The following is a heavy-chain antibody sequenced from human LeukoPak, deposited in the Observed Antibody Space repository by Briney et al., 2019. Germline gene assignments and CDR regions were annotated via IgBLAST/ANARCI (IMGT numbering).Heavy chain of an antibody. Sequence: GGSLRLSCAASGFIFRNYGMHWARQAPGKGLEWVAFVSDDEDNKYYPDSVRGRFTISRDNSKNTVYLQLNSLRDEDTAVYFCAKARGKLVNIYFEYWGHGTLVTVSS. CDR3: AKARGKLVNIYFEY. CDR1: GFIFRNYG. V-gene: IGHV3-30*02. D-gene: IGHD2/OR15-2a*01. J-gene: IGHJ4*01. CDR2: VSDDEDNK.